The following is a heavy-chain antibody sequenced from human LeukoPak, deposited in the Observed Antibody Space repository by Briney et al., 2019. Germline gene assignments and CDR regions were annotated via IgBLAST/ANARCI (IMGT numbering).Heavy chain of an antibody. D-gene: IGHD1-26*01. CDR3: AKDLKKWELSFDS. V-gene: IGHV3-30*18. CDR1: GLTFRNYG. CDR2: ITDDGSDK. Sequence: PGKSLRLSCAASGLTFRNYGMDWVRQALGKGLEWVAVITDDGSDKYYAESVKGRFTISRDNSKNTVYLQMNNLRLEDTALYYCAKDLKKWELSFDSWGQGTLVTVSS. J-gene: IGHJ4*02.